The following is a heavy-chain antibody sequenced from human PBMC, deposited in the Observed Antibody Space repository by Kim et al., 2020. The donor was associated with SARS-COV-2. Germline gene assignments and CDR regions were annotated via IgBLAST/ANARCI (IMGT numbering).Heavy chain of an antibody. Sequence: THYHPSLKSRVTISVDTSKNQFYLRLSSVTAADTAVYYCARVTVTADLGYWGQGTLVTVSS. V-gene: IGHV4-30-2*04. J-gene: IGHJ4*02. CDR3: ARVTVTADLGY. D-gene: IGHD2-21*02. CDR2: T.